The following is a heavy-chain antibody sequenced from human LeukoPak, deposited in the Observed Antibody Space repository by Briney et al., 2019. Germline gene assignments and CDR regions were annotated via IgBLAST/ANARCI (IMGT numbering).Heavy chain of an antibody. Sequence: SETLSLTCAVYGGSFSGYYWSWIRQPPGKGLEWIGEINHSGSTNYNPSLKSRVTISVDTSKNQFSLKLSSVTAEDTAVYYCAKVPYYGSSPSDYWGQGTLVTVSS. CDR2: INHSGST. CDR1: GGSFSGYY. D-gene: IGHD3-10*01. V-gene: IGHV4-34*01. CDR3: AKVPYYGSSPSDY. J-gene: IGHJ4*02.